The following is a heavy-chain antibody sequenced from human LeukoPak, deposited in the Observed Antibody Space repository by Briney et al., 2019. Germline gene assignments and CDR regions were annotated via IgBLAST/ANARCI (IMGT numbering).Heavy chain of an antibody. CDR2: ISIYNGNT. CDR3: ASNPRGDSWTFDY. J-gene: IGHJ4*02. D-gene: IGHD2-21*02. CDR1: RYTLSSYG. V-gene: IGHV1-18*04. Sequence: ASVKVSCQASRYTLSSYGVNWVRQAPGQGLEWMGWISIYNGNTEYAQILQSRVTITTDTSTSTVYMELTSLRSDDTAVYYCASNPRGDSWTFDYWGQGTLVTVSS.